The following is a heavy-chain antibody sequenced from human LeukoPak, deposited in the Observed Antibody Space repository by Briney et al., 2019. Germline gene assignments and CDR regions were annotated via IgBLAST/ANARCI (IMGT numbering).Heavy chain of an antibody. J-gene: IGHJ6*02. CDR3: ARNMVRAFYGMDV. Sequence: ASVKVSFKASGYTFTGYYMHWVRQAPGQGLEWIGWINPNSGGTNHAQKFQGWVTMTRDTSISTAYMELSRLRSGDTAVYYCARNMVRAFYGMDVWGQGTTVTVSS. V-gene: IGHV1-2*04. CDR2: INPNSGGT. CDR1: GYTFTGYY. D-gene: IGHD3-10*01.